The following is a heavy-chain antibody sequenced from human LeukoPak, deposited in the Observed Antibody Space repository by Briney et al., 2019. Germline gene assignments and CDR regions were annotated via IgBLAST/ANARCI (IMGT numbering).Heavy chain of an antibody. CDR1: GFTFGDYA. J-gene: IGHJ4*02. D-gene: IGHD5-12*01. Sequence: GRSLRLSCTCSGFTFGDYAMNWVRQAPGKGLEWVGFIRSKNYGGTTEYAASVKGRFTISRDDSKSIAYLQMNSLKTEDTAVYYYTRVIVATKDYWGQGTLVTVSS. CDR2: IRSKNYGGTT. CDR3: TRVIVATKDY. V-gene: IGHV3-49*04.